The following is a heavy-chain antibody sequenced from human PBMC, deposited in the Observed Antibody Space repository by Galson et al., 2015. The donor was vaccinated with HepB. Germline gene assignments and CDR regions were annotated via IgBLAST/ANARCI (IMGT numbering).Heavy chain of an antibody. Sequence: SVKVSCKASGYTFTSYGISWVRQAPGQGLEWMGWISGYNGKTNYAQKLQGRVTMTTDTSTSTVSMELRSLRSDDTGVYYCARDVLWFDDLLLFDYWGQGTLVTVSS. CDR3: ARDVLWFDDLLLFDY. CDR1: GYTFTSYG. CDR2: ISGYNGKT. V-gene: IGHV1-18*01. J-gene: IGHJ4*02. D-gene: IGHD3-10*01.